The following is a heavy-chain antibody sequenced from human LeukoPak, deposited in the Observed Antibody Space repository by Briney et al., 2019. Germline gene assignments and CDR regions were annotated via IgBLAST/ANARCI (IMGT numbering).Heavy chain of an antibody. D-gene: IGHD1-26*01. CDR2: INEDGSTT. J-gene: IGHJ4*02. CDR3: VRDLGGRSGH. CDR1: GFTFSSNW. V-gene: IGHV3-74*01. Sequence: GGSLRLSCAASGFTFSSNWMHWVRQAPGKELVWVSRINEDGSTTNYADSVKGRSTIFRDNAKNTLYLQMKSLRAEDTAVYYCVRDLGGRSGHWGQGTLVTVSS.